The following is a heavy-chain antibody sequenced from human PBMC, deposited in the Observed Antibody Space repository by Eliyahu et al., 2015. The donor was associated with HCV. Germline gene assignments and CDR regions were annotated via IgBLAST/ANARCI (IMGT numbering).Heavy chain of an antibody. Sequence: QLQLQESGPGLVKPSETLSLTCTVSGVSISNSDSYWAWIRQPPGKGLEWIGSVYSSGNTYSNPSLKSRVTISVDTSTNQFSLKMNSVTAADTAVYYCARRGYRYGYGSPDYTMDVWGQGTTVTVSS. D-gene: IGHD5-18*01. CDR2: VYSSGNT. V-gene: IGHV4-39*01. CDR1: GVSISNSDSY. J-gene: IGHJ6*02. CDR3: ARRGYRYGYGSPDYTMDV.